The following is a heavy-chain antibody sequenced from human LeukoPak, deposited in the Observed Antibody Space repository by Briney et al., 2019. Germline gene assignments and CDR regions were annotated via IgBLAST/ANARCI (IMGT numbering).Heavy chain of an antibody. CDR3: VRSYYRAFDI. CDR1: GGSIGSYY. CDR2: IYYSGST. D-gene: IGHD1-26*01. V-gene: IGHV4-59*01. J-gene: IGHJ3*02. Sequence: SETLSLTCTVSGGSIGSYYWSWIRQPPGKGLEWIGYIYYSGSTNYNPSLKSRVTISVDTSKNQFSLKLSSVTAADTAVYYCVRSYYRAFDIWGQGTMVTVSS.